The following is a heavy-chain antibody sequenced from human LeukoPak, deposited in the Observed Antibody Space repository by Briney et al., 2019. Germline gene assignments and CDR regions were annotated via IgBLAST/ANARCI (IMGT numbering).Heavy chain of an antibody. CDR3: TRAAYSRSSYHWYFDL. Sequence: PGGSLRLSCEASGFTFDDYAMHWVRRAPGKGLEWVSLISWEGDSKHYADSVKGRIAISRDNSKNSLYLHMNSLRTEDTAFYYCTRAAYSRSSYHWYFDLWGRGALVTVSS. CDR2: ISWEGDSK. CDR1: GFTFDDYA. J-gene: IGHJ2*01. D-gene: IGHD1-26*01. V-gene: IGHV3-43*02.